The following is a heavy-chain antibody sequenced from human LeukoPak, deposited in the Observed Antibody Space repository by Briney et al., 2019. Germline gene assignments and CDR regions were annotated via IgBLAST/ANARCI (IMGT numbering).Heavy chain of an antibody. CDR1: GFTFSSYP. V-gene: IGHV3-21*01. J-gene: IGHJ3*02. CDR3: ARASSKQLAGYLPDGFDI. D-gene: IGHD3-9*01. CDR2: ISSSGTYV. Sequence: GGSLRLSCAASGFTFSSYPMSWVRQAPGKGLEWVSSISSSGTYVYYADSVKGRFTISRDNAKNSLSLQMNSLRADDAAVYYCARASSKQLAGYLPDGFDIWGQGTMVTVSS.